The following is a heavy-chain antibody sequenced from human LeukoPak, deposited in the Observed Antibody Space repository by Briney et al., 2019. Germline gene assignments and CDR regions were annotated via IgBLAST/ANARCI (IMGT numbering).Heavy chain of an antibody. CDR3: AREMHGRPFDS. CDR2: INHSGST. Sequence: SETLSLTCAVYGGSFSGYYWSWIRQPPARGLEWIGEINHSGSTNYNQSLKSRVTLSVDTSKNQFSLNLSSVTAADAAVYYGAREMHGRPFDSWGQGTLVTVSS. J-gene: IGHJ4*02. D-gene: IGHD5-24*01. CDR1: GGSFSGYY. V-gene: IGHV4-34*01.